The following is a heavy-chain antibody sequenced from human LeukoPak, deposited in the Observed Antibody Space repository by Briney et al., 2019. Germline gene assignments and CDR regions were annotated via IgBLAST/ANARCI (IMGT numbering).Heavy chain of an antibody. CDR1: VFTFSSYA. Sequence: GESLRLSCAASVFTFSSYAMNWVRQAPGKGLEWVSAISGSGADTYYTDSVKGRFTISRDNSKTTLFLQMNSLRAEDTAIYYCAKDLGGEGGSGFPGQWGQGTLVTVSS. D-gene: IGHD3-10*01. V-gene: IGHV3-23*01. CDR3: AKDLGGEGGSGFPGQ. CDR2: ISGSGADT. J-gene: IGHJ4*02.